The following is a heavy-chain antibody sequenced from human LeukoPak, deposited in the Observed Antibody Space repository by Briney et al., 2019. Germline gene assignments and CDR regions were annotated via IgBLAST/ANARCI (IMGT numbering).Heavy chain of an antibody. D-gene: IGHD5-18*01. V-gene: IGHV1-18*01. J-gene: IGHJ4*02. CDR2: ISVYNGNT. Sequence: ASVKVSCKASGYTFTNNEISWVRQAPGQGLEWMGWISVYNGNTKYAQNLQGRVTMTTDTSPSTAYMELRSLRSDDTAVYYCARLADTAMVASDYWGQGTLVTVCS. CDR3: ARLADTAMVASDY. CDR1: GYTFTNNE.